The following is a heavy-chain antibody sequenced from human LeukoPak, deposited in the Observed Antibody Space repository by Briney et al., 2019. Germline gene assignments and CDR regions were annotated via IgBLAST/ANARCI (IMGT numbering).Heavy chain of an antibody. D-gene: IGHD1-26*01. V-gene: IGHV3-23*01. CDR3: GKNRYSGSLSPFDI. CDR1: KFAFSSYA. J-gene: IGHJ3*02. CDR2: ISSGGGNT. Sequence: PGGSLRLSCAASKFAFSSYAMSWVRQAPGKGLEWVSAISSGGGNTYYADSVKGRFTISRDNSKNTLYLQMNSLRAEDTAVYYCGKNRYSGSLSPFDIWGQGTMVTVSS.